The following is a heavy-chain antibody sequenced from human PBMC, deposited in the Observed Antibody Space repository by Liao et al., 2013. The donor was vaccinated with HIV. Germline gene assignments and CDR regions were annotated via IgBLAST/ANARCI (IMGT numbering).Heavy chain of an antibody. J-gene: IGHJ4*02. D-gene: IGHD6-13*01. V-gene: IGHV4-34*01. CDR2: INHGGST. Sequence: QAQLQQWGAGLLKPSETLSLTCTSYGGSFSSYYWSWIRQSPREGLEWMGEINHGGSTKYNPSLKSRVTISVDLSKNQXSLKLTTVTAADTAVYYCAVGDSWYNGWVYWGQGTQVTVSS. CDR3: AVGDSWYNGWVY. CDR1: GGSFSSYY.